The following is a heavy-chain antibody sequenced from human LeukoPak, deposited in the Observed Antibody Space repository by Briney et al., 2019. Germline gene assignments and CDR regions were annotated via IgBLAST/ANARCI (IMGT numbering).Heavy chain of an antibody. Sequence: SETLSLTCTVSGGSTSSYYWSWIRQPAGKGLEWIGRIYTTGSTNYNPSLKSRVTMSVDTSKNQFSLKLSSVTAADTAVYYCAGRDGYNNFDYWGQGTLVTVSS. CDR3: AGRDGYNNFDY. CDR1: GGSTSSYY. D-gene: IGHD5-24*01. V-gene: IGHV4-4*07. CDR2: IYTTGST. J-gene: IGHJ4*02.